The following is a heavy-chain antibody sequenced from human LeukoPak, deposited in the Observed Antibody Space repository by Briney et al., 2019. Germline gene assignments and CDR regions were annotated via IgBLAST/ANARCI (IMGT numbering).Heavy chain of an antibody. Sequence: GGSLRLSCAASGFTFSSYEMNWVRQAPGKGLEWVSYISSSGSTIYYADSVKGRFTISRDNARNSLYLQMNGLRVEDTALYFCAIWETDQGGEFDSWGQGTLVTVSS. CDR2: ISSSGSTI. V-gene: IGHV3-48*03. CDR3: AIWETDQGGEFDS. CDR1: GFTFSSYE. D-gene: IGHD3-16*01. J-gene: IGHJ4*02.